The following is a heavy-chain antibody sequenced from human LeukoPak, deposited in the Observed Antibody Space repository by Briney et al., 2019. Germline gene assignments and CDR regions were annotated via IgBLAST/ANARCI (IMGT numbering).Heavy chain of an antibody. Sequence: SQTLSLTCTVSGGSINSGGYYWSWIRQHPGKGLEWIGYIYYSGSTYYNPSLKSRVTISVDTSKNQFSLKLSSVTAADTAVYYCATYYDFWSGCFDYWGQGTLVTVSS. CDR2: IYYSGST. J-gene: IGHJ4*02. D-gene: IGHD3-3*01. CDR3: ATYYDFWSGCFDY. CDR1: GGSINSGGYY. V-gene: IGHV4-31*03.